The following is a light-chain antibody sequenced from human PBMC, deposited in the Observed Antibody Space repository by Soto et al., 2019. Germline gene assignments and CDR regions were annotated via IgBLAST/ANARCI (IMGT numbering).Light chain of an antibody. CDR1: QSVSGSY. Sequence: EIVLTQSPGTLSLSPRERATLSCRASQSVSGSYLAWYQQKPGQAPRLLIYGASSRATGIPDRFSGSGSGTDFTLTIGRREPEDFAVYYCQPYAGSPPTFGQGTKVEIK. CDR3: QPYAGSPPT. CDR2: GAS. V-gene: IGKV3-20*01. J-gene: IGKJ1*01.